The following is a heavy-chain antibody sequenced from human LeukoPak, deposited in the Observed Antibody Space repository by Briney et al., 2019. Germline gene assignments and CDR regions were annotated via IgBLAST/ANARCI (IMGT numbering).Heavy chain of an antibody. CDR2: IKYSGHT. J-gene: IGHJ5*02. CDR1: GGSLSPYW. D-gene: IGHD2-2*01. CDR3: ARGRYRDGSTLSRFDP. V-gene: IGHV4-34*01. Sequence: SETLSLTCEVYGGSLSPYWWSWIRQPPGKGLEWIGEIKYSGHTNYNPSLESRVTISVDKSKNQFSLKLSSVTAADTAVYYCARGRYRDGSTLSRFDPWGQGTLVTVSS.